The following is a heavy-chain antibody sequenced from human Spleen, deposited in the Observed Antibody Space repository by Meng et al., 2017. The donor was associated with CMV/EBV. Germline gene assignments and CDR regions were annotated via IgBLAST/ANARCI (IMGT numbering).Heavy chain of an antibody. D-gene: IGHD6-13*01. V-gene: IGHV4-31*02. Sequence: GGYYWSWIRQHPGKGLEWIGYIYYSGSTYYNPSLKSRVTISVDTFKNQFSLKLSSVTAADTAVYYCARDRDSSSWYRKYYYYGMDVWGQGTTVTVSS. CDR2: IYYSGST. CDR3: ARDRDSSSWYRKYYYYGMDV. J-gene: IGHJ6*02. CDR1: GGYY.